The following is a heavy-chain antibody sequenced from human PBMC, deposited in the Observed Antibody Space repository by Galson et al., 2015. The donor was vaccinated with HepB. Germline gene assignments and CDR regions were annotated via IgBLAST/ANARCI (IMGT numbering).Heavy chain of an antibody. Sequence: SVKVSCKASGDTFSSSAISWVRQAPGQGLEWMGGIIPIFNTTNYAQKFQGRVTITADESTSPVYMELSSLRSEDTAVYYCASPSRWYPSYWYFDLWGRGTLVTVSP. CDR3: ASPSRWYPSYWYFDL. CDR2: IIPIFNTT. CDR1: GDTFSSSA. D-gene: IGHD4-23*01. V-gene: IGHV1-69*13. J-gene: IGHJ2*01.